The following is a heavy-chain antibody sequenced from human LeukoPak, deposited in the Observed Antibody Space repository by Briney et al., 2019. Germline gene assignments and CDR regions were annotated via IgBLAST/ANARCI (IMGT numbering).Heavy chain of an antibody. CDR2: ISYDGSNK. J-gene: IGHJ4*02. D-gene: IGHD3-22*01. Sequence: GGSLRLSCAASGFTFSSYAMHWVRQAPGKGLEWVAVISYDGSNKYYVDSVKGRFTISRDNSKNTLYLQMNSLRAEDTAVYYCARWRYYYDSSGYYDFDYWGQGTLVTVSS. CDR3: ARWRYYYDSSGYYDFDY. CDR1: GFTFSSYA. V-gene: IGHV3-30-3*01.